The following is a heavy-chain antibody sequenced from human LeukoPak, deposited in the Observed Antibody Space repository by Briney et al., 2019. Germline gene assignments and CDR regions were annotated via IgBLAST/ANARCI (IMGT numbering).Heavy chain of an antibody. CDR2: ISGSGGST. V-gene: IGHV3-23*01. J-gene: IGHJ6*03. CDR1: GFTFSSYA. CDR3: AKWIAAADTYYYYYMGV. Sequence: GGSLRLSCAASGFTFSSYAMSWVRQAPGKGLEWVSAISGSGGSTYYADSVKGRFTTSRDNSKNTLYLQMNSLRAEDTAVYYCAKWIAAADTYYYYYMGVWGKGTTVTVSS. D-gene: IGHD6-13*01.